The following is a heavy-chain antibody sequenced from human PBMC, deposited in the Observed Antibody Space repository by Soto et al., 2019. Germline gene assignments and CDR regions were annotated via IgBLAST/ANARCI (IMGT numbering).Heavy chain of an antibody. CDR2: IWYDGSNK. D-gene: IGHD2-15*01. J-gene: IGHJ4*02. V-gene: IGHV3-33*01. CDR3: ARGRVGGAATYYFDH. CDR1: GFTFSSYG. Sequence: QVQLVESGGGVVQPGRSLRLSCAASGFTFSSYGMHWVRQAPGKGLEWVAVIWYDGSNKYYADSVKGRFTISRDNSKKTAYRERDSLRAEDTAGEYCARGRVGGAATYYFDHWGQGTLVTVSS.